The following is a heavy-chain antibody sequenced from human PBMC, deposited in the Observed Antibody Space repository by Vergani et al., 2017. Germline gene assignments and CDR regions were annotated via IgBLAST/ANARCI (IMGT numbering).Heavy chain of an antibody. V-gene: IGHV1-69*08. J-gene: IGHJ4*02. CDR1: GGTFGSYT. CDR3: DWTADNGTPEGGFLLYY. Sequence: QVQLVQSGAEVKKPGSSVKVSCKSSGGTFGSYTVSWVRQAPGQGLEWMGRIIPILGTPNYEQKFQNRVTFTADKSTTTAYMELSRLTSEDTALYFCDWTADNGTPEGGFLLYYWGQGALVIVSA. CDR2: IIPILGTP. D-gene: IGHD1-1*01.